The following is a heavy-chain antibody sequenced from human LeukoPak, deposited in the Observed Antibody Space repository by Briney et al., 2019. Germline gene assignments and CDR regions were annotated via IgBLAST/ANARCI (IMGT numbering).Heavy chain of an antibody. Sequence: KPSETLSLTCTVSGGSISSGSYYWGWIRQPPGKGLEWIGSIYYSGSTYYNPSLKSRATISVDTSKNQFSLKLSSLTAADTAVYYCARFRSASDAFDMSGQGSLVTVSS. D-gene: IGHD3-10*01. J-gene: IGHJ3*02. V-gene: IGHV4-39*01. CDR2: IYYSGST. CDR3: ARFRSASDAFDM. CDR1: GGSISSGSYY.